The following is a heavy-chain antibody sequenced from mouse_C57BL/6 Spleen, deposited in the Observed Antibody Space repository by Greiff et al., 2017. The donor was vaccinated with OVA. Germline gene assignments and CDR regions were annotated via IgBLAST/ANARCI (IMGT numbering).Heavy chain of an antibody. Sequence: QVQLQQPGAELVKPGASVKLSCKASGYTFTSYWMQWVKQRPGQGLEWIGEIDPSDSYTNYNQKFKGKATLTVDTSSSTAYMQLSSLTSEDSAVYYCARWYYGSSDYYFDYWGQGTTLTVSS. J-gene: IGHJ2*01. D-gene: IGHD1-1*01. V-gene: IGHV1-50*01. CDR3: ARWYYGSSDYYFDY. CDR2: IDPSDSYT. CDR1: GYTFTSYW.